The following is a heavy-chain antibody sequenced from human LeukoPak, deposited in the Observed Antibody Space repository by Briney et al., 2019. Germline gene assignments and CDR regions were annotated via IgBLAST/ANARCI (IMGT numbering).Heavy chain of an antibody. D-gene: IGHD2-15*01. CDR3: ARSPGGGFDI. CDR2: IYYSGTT. Sequence: PSETLSLTCTVSGGSITNFYGGWIRQSPGKGLGLIGYIYYSGTTNYSPSLKSRVSISVDTSKKQFSLKLSSVTAADTAVYYCARSPGGGFDIWGQGTMVTVSS. V-gene: IGHV4-59*01. CDR1: GGSITNFY. J-gene: IGHJ3*02.